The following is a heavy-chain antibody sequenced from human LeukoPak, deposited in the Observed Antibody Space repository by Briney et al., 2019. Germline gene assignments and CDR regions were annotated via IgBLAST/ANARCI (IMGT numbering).Heavy chain of an antibody. D-gene: IGHD3-9*01. J-gene: IGHJ4*02. Sequence: GRPLRLSCAPPEFTSSNSIMNWGRQAPDKGLGGWAFIRLDGSEPTYTNSVRGRLTISGDHSTKTPYLQMKSLRAEDTAVYFCAKVKCLLTGHYSHYFDYWGQGTLVTVSS. CDR2: IRLDGSEP. CDR3: AKVKCLLTGHYSHYFDY. V-gene: IGHV3-30*02. CDR1: EFTSSNSI.